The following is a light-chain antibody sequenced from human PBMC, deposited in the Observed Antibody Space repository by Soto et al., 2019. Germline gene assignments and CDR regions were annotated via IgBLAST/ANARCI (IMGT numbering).Light chain of an antibody. CDR3: QQYGSSPRT. CDR2: GAS. V-gene: IGKV3-20*01. CDR1: QSVSSSY. Sequence: ENVLTQSPGTLSLSPGERATLSCRASQSVSSSYLARYQQKPGQAPRLLIYGASSRATGIPDRFSGSGSGTDFTLTISRLEPEDFAGYYCQQYGSSPRTFGQGTKVEIK. J-gene: IGKJ1*01.